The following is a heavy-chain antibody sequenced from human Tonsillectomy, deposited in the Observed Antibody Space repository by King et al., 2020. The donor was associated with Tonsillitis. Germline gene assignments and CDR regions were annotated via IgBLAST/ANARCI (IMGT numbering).Heavy chain of an antibody. CDR3: ARADRAEDYGMDV. D-gene: IGHD3-16*02. J-gene: IGHJ6*02. CDR2: IYYSGST. V-gene: IGHV4-31*03. Sequence: QVQLQESGPGLVKPSQTLSLTCTVSGGSISSGGYYWSWIRQHPGKGLEWIGRIYYSGSTYYNPSLKSRVSISVDTSKNQFSLRLSSVTAADTAVYYCARADRAEDYGMDVWGQGTTVTVSS. CDR1: GGSISSGGYY.